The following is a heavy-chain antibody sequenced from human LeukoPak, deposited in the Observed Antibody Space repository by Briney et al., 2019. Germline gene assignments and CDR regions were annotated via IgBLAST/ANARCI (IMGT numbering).Heavy chain of an antibody. Sequence: ASVKVSCKSSGYIYNIFGISWVRQAPGQGLEFMGWISAHNGITQFAQRFQGRVTMTIDTFTSTAYLELRSLTYDDTAVYYCARDRNHYDDTPYYYLDYWGQGTLVTVSS. J-gene: IGHJ4*02. V-gene: IGHV1-18*01. CDR2: ISAHNGIT. CDR1: GYIYNIFG. D-gene: IGHD3-22*01. CDR3: ARDRNHYDDTPYYYLDY.